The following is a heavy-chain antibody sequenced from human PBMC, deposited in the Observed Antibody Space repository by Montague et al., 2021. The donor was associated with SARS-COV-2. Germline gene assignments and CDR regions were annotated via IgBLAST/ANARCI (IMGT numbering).Heavy chain of an antibody. J-gene: IGHJ5*02. CDR1: AGAIRDTDYF. V-gene: IGHV4-39*01. CDR2: IYYSGTT. CDR3: ARRRDNLGSLNWFAP. D-gene: IGHD3-16*01. Sequence: SETLSLTCTVSAGAIRDTDYFWGWIRQPPGRGLEWIGSIYYSGTTYHSPSLKSRVTISVDTSKNQFSLKLSSVTAADTAVYFCARRRDNLGSLNWFAPWGQGTLVTVSS.